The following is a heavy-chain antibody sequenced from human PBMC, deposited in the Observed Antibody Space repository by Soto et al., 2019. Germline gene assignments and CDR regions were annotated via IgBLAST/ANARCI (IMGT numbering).Heavy chain of an antibody. J-gene: IGHJ3*01. D-gene: IGHD1-1*01. CDR2: IYWSGDE. CDR3: ARGLATLPVFAFDV. Sequence: SGPTLVNPTHTLTLTCSFSGFSFSTSGVGVGWVRQPPGKALEWLALIYWSGDEHYRPSLKSRLTTTKATSKNQVVLIMTDMDPVDTATYYCARGLATLPVFAFDVWGQGTTVTVSS. V-gene: IGHV2-5*01. CDR1: GFSFSTSGVG.